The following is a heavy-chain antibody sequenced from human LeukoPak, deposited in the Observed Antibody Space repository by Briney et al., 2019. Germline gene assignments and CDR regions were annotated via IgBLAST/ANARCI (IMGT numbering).Heavy chain of an antibody. CDR2: INHSGST. D-gene: IGHD6-13*01. V-gene: IGHV4-34*01. CDR3: ARHGSSSWYPY. J-gene: IGHJ4*02. CDR1: GGSFSGYY. Sequence: SETLSLTCAVYGGSFSGYYWSWIRQPPGKGLEWIGEINHSGSTNYNPSLKSRVTISVDTSKNQFSLKLSSVTAADTAVYYCARHGSSSWYPYWGQGTLVTVSS.